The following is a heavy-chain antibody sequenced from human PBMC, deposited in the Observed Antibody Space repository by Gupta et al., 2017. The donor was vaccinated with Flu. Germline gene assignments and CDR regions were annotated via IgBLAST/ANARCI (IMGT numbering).Heavy chain of an antibody. CDR1: GFTFSKYG. Sequence: QVQLVESGGGVVQPGRSLRLSCSASGFTFSKYGINWVRQAPGKGLEWVGVTSHDGSKKYYGDSVKGRFTISRDNSKNTLYLQMNSLRAEDTAVYFGAVLYSGTYSVYSFDIWGPGTMVTVSS. CDR2: TSHDGSKK. J-gene: IGHJ3*02. D-gene: IGHD1-26*01. V-gene: IGHV3-30*03. CDR3: AVLYSGTYSVYSFDI.